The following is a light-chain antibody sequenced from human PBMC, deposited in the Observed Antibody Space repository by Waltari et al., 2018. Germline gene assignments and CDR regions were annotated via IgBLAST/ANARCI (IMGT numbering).Light chain of an antibody. Sequence: EIVLTQSPATLSLSPGARATLSCRASQSVSSSLAWSQQKPGQAPRLLIYDASNRATGIPARFSGSGSGTDFTLTISSLEPEDFAVYNCQQGSSWPQFTFGQGTKLEIK. V-gene: IGKV3-11*01. CDR1: QSVSSS. CDR3: QQGSSWPQFT. CDR2: DAS. J-gene: IGKJ2*01.